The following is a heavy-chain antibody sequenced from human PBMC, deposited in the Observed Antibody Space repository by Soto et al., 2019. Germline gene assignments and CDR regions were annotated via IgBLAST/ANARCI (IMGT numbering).Heavy chain of an antibody. D-gene: IGHD2-15*01. V-gene: IGHV3-53*04. J-gene: IGHJ4*02. CDR1: GFTVSSNY. Sequence: GGSLRLSCAASGFTVSSNYMSWVRQAPGKGLEWVSVIYSGGSTYYADSVKGRFTISRHNSKNTLYLQMNSLRAEDTAVYYCASSQICSGGSCYPYYFDYWGQGTLVTVSS. CDR3: ASSQICSGGSCYPYYFDY. CDR2: IYSGGST.